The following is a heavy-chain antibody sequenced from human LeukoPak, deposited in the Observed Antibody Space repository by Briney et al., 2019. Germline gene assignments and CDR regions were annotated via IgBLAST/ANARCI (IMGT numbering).Heavy chain of an antibody. V-gene: IGHV4-4*07. D-gene: IGHD3-22*01. Sequence: SETLSLTCTVSGGSISSYYWSWIRQPAGKGLEWIGCIYTSGSTNYNPSLKSRVTMSVDTSKNQFSLKLSSVTAADTAVYYCARDRSIGDYDSSGYYPPYWCFDLWGRGTLVTVSS. J-gene: IGHJ2*01. CDR3: ARDRSIGDYDSSGYYPPYWCFDL. CDR1: GGSISSYY. CDR2: IYTSGST.